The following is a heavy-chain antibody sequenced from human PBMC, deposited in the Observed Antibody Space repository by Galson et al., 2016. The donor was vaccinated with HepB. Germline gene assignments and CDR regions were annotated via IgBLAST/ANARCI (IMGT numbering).Heavy chain of an antibody. V-gene: IGHV3-9*01. CDR2: ISWNRGSI. D-gene: IGHD3-10*01. CDR1: GFTFDDYA. J-gene: IGHJ4*02. Sequence: SLRLSCAAAGFTFDDYAMHWVRPAPGQGLEWVSGISWNRGSIGYAYSVKCRFTISRDNAKNSLYLQMNSLRAEDTALYYCAKDMTTMVRGVMHYWGQGTLVTVSS. CDR3: AKDMTTMVRGVMHY.